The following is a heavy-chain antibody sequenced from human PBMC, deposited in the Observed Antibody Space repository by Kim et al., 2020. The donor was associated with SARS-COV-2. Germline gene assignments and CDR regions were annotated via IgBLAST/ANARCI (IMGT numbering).Heavy chain of an antibody. CDR3: ARAPSSLYYYDSSGYAYPDY. Sequence: RFTISRDNSKNTLYLQMNRLRAEDTAVYYCARAPSSLYYYDSSGYAYPDYWGQGTLVTVSS. J-gene: IGHJ4*02. V-gene: IGHV3-30*01. D-gene: IGHD3-22*01.